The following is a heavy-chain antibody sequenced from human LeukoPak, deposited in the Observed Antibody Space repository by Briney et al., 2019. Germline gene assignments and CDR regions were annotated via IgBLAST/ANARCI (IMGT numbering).Heavy chain of an antibody. CDR1: GFTFSSYG. D-gene: IGHD1-26*01. CDR3: AKDWTIVGATPAYFDY. Sequence: GGSLRLSCAASGFTFSSYGMHWVRQAPGKGLEWVAFIRYDGSNKYYADSVKGRFTISRDNSKNTLYLQMNSLRAEDTAVYYCAKDWTIVGATPAYFDYWGQGTLVTVSS. V-gene: IGHV3-30*02. CDR2: IRYDGSNK. J-gene: IGHJ4*02.